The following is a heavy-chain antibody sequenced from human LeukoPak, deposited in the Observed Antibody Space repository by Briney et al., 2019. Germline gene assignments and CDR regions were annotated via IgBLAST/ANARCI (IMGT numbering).Heavy chain of an antibody. J-gene: IGHJ4*02. D-gene: IGHD1-26*01. CDR1: GGPFRTSG. CDR2: FIPILNMA. V-gene: IGHV1-69*04. CDR3: ARDRGVGASGVDS. Sequence: SVKVSFKASGGPFRTSGFNWVRQAPGQGLEWMGRFIPILNMADYAQKFQGRVTITADKSTSTAYMELSSLGSEDTAVYYCARDRGVGASGVDSWGQGTVVTVSS.